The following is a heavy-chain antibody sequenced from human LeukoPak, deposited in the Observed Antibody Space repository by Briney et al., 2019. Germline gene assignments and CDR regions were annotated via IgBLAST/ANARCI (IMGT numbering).Heavy chain of an antibody. J-gene: IGHJ5*02. CDR3: ARQRMEQQLREKVNWFDP. CDR1: GGSISSSSYY. D-gene: IGHD6-13*01. Sequence: PSETLSLTCTVSGGSISSSSYYWGWIRQPPGKGLEWIGSIYYSGSTYYNPSLKSRVTISVDTSKNQFSLKLSSVTAADTAVYYCARQRMEQQLREKVNWFDPWGQGTLVTVSS. CDR2: IYYSGST. V-gene: IGHV4-39*01.